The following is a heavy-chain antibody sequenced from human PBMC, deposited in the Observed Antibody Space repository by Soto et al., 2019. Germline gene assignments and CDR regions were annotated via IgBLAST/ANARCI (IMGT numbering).Heavy chain of an antibody. Sequence: SETLSLTCAVYGGSFSGYYWTWIRQPPGTGLEWIGEINHSGSTNYNPSLKSRVTISVDTSKNQFSLKLSSVTAADTAVYYCARDSTGMNFFDYWGQGTQVTVSS. J-gene: IGHJ4*02. CDR3: ARDSTGMNFFDY. CDR2: INHSGST. CDR1: GGSFSGYY. D-gene: IGHD7-27*01. V-gene: IGHV4-34*09.